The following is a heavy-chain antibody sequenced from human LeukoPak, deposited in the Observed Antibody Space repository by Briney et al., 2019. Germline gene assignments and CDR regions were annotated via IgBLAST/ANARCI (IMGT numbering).Heavy chain of an antibody. CDR1: GFTFRSYY. D-gene: IGHD6-19*01. CDR2: INASGRAT. Sequence: GSVKLSCAASGFTFRSYYMRWVRQAPGQGLEWVAGINASGRATCYADYVKGRFTITRDKSKNTLYLQMNSLRAEDTAVYYCAKDRSSRWYTKLDYWGQGVLVTVSS. J-gene: IGHJ4*02. V-gene: IGHV3-23*01. CDR3: AKDRSSRWYTKLDY.